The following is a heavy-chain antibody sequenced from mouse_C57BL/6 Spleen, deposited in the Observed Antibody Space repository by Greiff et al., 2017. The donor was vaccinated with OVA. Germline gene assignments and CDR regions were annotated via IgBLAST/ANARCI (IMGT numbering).Heavy chain of an antibody. CDR1: GYSFTDYN. Sequence: SKLQQSGPELVKPGASVKISCKASGYSFTDYNMNWVKQSNGKSLEWIGVINPNYGTTSYNQKFKGKATLTVDQSSSTAYMQLNSLTSEDSAVYYCARIYDYDDEGYYYAMDYWGQGTSVTVSS. J-gene: IGHJ4*01. D-gene: IGHD2-4*01. V-gene: IGHV1-39*01. CDR2: INPNYGTT. CDR3: ARIYDYDDEGYYYAMDY.